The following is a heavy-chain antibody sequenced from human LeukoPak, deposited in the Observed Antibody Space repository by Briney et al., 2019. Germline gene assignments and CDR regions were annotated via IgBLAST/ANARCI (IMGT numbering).Heavy chain of an antibody. CDR1: GFTFHDYG. D-gene: IGHD3-22*01. J-gene: IGHJ6*03. CDR3: ARVHDRSGYYLYYMDV. Sequence: PGASLRLSCAASGFTFHDYGMSWVRQAPGKGLEWVSGISWNGGSTGYADSVEGRFTISRDNANLYLHMNNLRDEDTALYHCARVHDRSGYYLYYMDVWGKGTTVTISS. V-gene: IGHV3-20*01. CDR2: ISWNGGST.